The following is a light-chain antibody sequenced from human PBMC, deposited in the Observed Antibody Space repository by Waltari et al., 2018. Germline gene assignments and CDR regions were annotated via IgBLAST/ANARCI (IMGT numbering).Light chain of an antibody. CDR1: KSGDKD. J-gene: IGLJ2*01. CDR3: QAWATGTDVI. V-gene: IGLV3-1*01. CDR2: QNT. Sequence: SYELTQPPSVSVSAGQTAPITCSGDKSGDKDVGWYQQKPGQSPVVVIYQNTKRPPGIPERFSGSNSENTATLTISGTQAMDEADYYCQAWATGTDVIFGGGTKVTVL.